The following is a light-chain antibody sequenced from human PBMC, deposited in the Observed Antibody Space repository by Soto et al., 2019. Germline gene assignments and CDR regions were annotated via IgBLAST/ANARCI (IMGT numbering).Light chain of an antibody. J-gene: IGKJ5*01. CDR2: DAS. V-gene: IGKV3-11*01. Sequence: QSPVTISMWDGARAIXTCRXRQSVASYLAWYHHKPNQAPRLLIYDASTTTTEIPAIFRVRGCGSGFTITISSVEPEDFEIYSYNQQSNSGRSSSFGQRTWPEI. CDR1: QSVASY. CDR3: NQQSNSGRSSS.